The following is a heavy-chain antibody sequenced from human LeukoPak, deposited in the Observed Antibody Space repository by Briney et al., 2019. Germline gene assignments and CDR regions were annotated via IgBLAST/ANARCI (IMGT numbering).Heavy chain of an antibody. D-gene: IGHD2-2*01. CDR1: GFTFSSHS. CDR2: ISSSSSYI. J-gene: IGHJ4*02. V-gene: IGHV3-21*01. CDR3: ARKFVDCSSTSCFDY. Sequence: GGSLRLSCAASGFTFSSHSMNWVRQAPGKGLEWVSSISSSSSYIYYADSVKGRFTISRDNAKNSLYLQMNSLRAEDTAVYYCARKFVDCSSTSCFDYWGQGTLVTVSS.